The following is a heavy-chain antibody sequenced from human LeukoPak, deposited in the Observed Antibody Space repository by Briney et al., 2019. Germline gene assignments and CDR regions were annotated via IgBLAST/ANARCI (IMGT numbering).Heavy chain of an antibody. D-gene: IGHD4-17*01. CDR2: ISSSGST. CDR3: ARGNDYGDYFFDY. Sequence: SETLSLTCIVSGGSISSNYWSWIRQPAGKGLEWIGRISSSGSTNYNPSLQSRLTMSLDTSKNQFSLNLRSVTATDTAVYYCARGNDYGDYFFDYWGQGTQVAVSS. J-gene: IGHJ4*02. CDR1: GGSISSNY. V-gene: IGHV4-4*07.